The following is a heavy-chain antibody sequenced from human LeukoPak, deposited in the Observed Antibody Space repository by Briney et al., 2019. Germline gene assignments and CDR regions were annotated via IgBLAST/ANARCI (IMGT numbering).Heavy chain of an antibody. V-gene: IGHV3-7*01. Sequence: GGSLRLSCAASGFTFSNHWMTWFRQAPGKGLEWVAYIKEDGSEIYYVDSVKGRFTISRDNAKNSLFLQMNSLRAEDTAVYYCARGVYAFDIWGQGTMVTVSS. CDR2: IKEDGSEI. J-gene: IGHJ3*02. CDR1: GFTFSNHW. CDR3: ARGVYAFDI.